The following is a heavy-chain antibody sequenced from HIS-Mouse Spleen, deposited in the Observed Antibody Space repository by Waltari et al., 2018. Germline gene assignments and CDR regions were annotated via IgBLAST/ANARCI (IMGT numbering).Heavy chain of an antibody. V-gene: IGHV1-2*02. J-gene: IGHJ2*01. Sequence: QVQLVQSGAEVKKPGASVKVSCKASGYTFTGYYMHWVRQAPGQGLEWMGWINPNGGGTNYEQKFQGRVTMTRDTSISTAYMELSRLRSDDTAVYYCARVARQLTTYWYFDLWGRGTLVTVSS. CDR3: ARVARQLTTYWYFDL. CDR2: INPNGGGT. D-gene: IGHD6-13*01. CDR1: GYTFTGYY.